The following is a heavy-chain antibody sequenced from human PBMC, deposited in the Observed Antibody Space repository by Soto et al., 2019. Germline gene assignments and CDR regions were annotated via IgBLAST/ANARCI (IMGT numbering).Heavy chain of an antibody. J-gene: IGHJ6*03. D-gene: IGHD5-12*01. Sequence: VQLAQSGAEVKKPGASVKVSCKTSGDSFNDYYIHWVRQAPGQGLEWMGWINPNGCATKYAQKFQRRFTVTSDTSIRTVYMELSSLRSDDTAVYYCARESGGATATLVYYFFYMDVWVKGTTVIVSS. CDR3: ARESGGATATLVYYFFYMDV. CDR1: GDSFNDYY. V-gene: IGHV1-2*02. CDR2: INPNGCAT.